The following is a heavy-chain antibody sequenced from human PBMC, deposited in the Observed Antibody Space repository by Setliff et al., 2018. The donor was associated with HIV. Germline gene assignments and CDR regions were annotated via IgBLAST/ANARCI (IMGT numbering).Heavy chain of an antibody. J-gene: IGHJ6*03. CDR2: INSDGSST. V-gene: IGHV3-74*01. Sequence: PGGSLRLSCAASGFMFSSYWMHWVRQAPGKGLVWVSRINSDGSSTSYADSVKGRFTISRDNAKNTLYLQMNSLRAEDTAVYYCARAGLYSSSWHYYYYYMDVWGKGTTVTVSS. CDR1: GFMFSSYW. CDR3: ARAGLYSSSWHYYYYYMDV. D-gene: IGHD6-13*01.